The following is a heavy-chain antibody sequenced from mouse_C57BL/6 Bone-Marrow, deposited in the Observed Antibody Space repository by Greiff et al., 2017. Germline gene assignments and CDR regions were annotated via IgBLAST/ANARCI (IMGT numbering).Heavy chain of an antibody. D-gene: IGHD1-1*01. CDR2: ISGGGGNT. CDR1: GFTFSSYT. V-gene: IGHV5-9*01. CDR3: ARDVYYYGSSPYYYAMDY. Sequence: EVKLMESGGGLVKPGGSLKLSCAASGFTFSSYTMSWVRQTPEKRLEWVATISGGGGNTYYPDSVKGRFTISRDNAKNTLYLQMSSLRSEDTALYYCARDVYYYGSSPYYYAMDYWGQGTSVTVSS. J-gene: IGHJ4*01.